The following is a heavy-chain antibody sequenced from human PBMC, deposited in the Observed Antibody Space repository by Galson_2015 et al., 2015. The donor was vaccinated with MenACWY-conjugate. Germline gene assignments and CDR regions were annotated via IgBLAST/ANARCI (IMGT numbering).Heavy chain of an antibody. CDR2: ISGSGDST. CDR3: AQDRALYFFGSGGSIFDY. V-gene: IGHV3-23*01. CDR1: GFTFSSYA. D-gene: IGHD3-10*01. J-gene: IGHJ4*02. Sequence: SLRLSCAASGFTFSSYAMNWVRQAPGKGLGRVSAISGSGDSTYYADSVKGRFTISGDNSKNTLYLLMISLGAEDPAVFYCAQDRALYFFGSGGSIFDYWGQGTLVTVSS.